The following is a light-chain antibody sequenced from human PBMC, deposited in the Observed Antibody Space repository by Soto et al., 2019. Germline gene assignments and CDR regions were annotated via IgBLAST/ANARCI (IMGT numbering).Light chain of an antibody. Sequence: QSVLTQPASVSGSPGQSITISCTGTRSDIGAYNFVSWYQQHPGEVPKLMLYDVNVRPSGVSNRFSGSKSGNTASLTISGLQAEDEADCYCTSWTTSTTMIFGGGTKLTVL. CDR2: DVN. CDR3: TSWTTSTTMI. J-gene: IGLJ2*01. V-gene: IGLV2-14*03. CDR1: RSDIGAYNF.